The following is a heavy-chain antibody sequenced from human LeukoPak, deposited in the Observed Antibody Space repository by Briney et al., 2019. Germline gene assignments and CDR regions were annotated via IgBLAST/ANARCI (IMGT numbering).Heavy chain of an antibody. J-gene: IGHJ4*02. V-gene: IGHV1-8*03. D-gene: IGHD3-22*01. Sequence: ASVKVSCKASGYTFTSYDINWVRQATGQGLEWMGWMNPNSGNTGYAQKFQGRVTITRNTSISTAYMELSSLRSEDTAVYYCARGTYYYDSIGYYYYFDYWGQGTLVTVSS. CDR1: GYTFTSYD. CDR3: ARGTYYYDSIGYYYYFDY. CDR2: MNPNSGNT.